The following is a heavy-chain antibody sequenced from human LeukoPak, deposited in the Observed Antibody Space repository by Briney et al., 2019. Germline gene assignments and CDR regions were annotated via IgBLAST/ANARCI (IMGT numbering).Heavy chain of an antibody. CDR1: GFTFSSYS. D-gene: IGHD1-26*01. CDR3: ARDIVVGPTGYFDY. CDR2: ISSSSYI. J-gene: IGHJ4*02. V-gene: IGHV3-21*01. Sequence: GGSLRLSCAASGFTFSSYSMNWVRQAPGKGLEWVSSISSSSYIYYADSVKGRFTISRDNAKNSLYLQMNSLRAEDTAVYYCARDIVVGPTGYFDYWGQGTLVTVSS.